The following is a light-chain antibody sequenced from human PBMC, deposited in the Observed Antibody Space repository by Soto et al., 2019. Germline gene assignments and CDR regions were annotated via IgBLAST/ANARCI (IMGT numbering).Light chain of an antibody. J-gene: IGLJ1*01. Sequence: QSALTQPASVSGSPGQSITISCTGTSSDVGTYNLVSWYQLHPGKVPKLIIYEVFKRPSGVSDRFSGSKSGNTASLTISGLQAEDEADYQCASNFDLNTYVFGTGTKV. CDR1: SSDVGTYNL. V-gene: IGLV2-23*02. CDR2: EVF. CDR3: ASNFDLNTYV.